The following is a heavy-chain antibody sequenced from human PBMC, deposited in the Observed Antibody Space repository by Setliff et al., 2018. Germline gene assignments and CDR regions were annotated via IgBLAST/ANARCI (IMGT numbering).Heavy chain of an antibody. J-gene: IGHJ4*02. CDR1: GASINSGTYY. Sequence: SETLSLTCTVSGASINSGTYYWAWIRRPPGKGLEWIGRIHYSGTTYYNASLKSRVTMSVDTSKNQFSLKVTSVTAADTAVYYCARGRNIAARLLDSWGQGTLVTVSS. D-gene: IGHD6-6*01. V-gene: IGHV4-39*07. CDR3: ARGRNIAARLLDS. CDR2: IHYSGTT.